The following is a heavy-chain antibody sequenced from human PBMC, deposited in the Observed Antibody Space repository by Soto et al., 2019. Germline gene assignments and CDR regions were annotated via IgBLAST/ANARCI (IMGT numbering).Heavy chain of an antibody. J-gene: IGHJ5*02. CDR2: IYWDDDK. D-gene: IGHD3-22*01. Sequence: SGPTLENPTQTLTLTCTFSGFSLSTSGVGVGWIRQPPGKALEWLALIYWDDDKRYSPSLKSRLTITKDTSKNQVVLTMTNMDPVDTATYYCAHSLIGYYYDSSGSNWFDPWGQGTLVTVSS. CDR3: AHSLIGYYYDSSGSNWFDP. CDR1: GFSLSTSGVG. V-gene: IGHV2-5*02.